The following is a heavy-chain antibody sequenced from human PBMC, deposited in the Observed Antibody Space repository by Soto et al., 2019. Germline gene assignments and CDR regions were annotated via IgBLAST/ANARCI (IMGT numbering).Heavy chain of an antibody. CDR3: ARTLDYGHMDV. Sequence: ASETLSLTCTVSGDSVRNQYWSWIRRPPGRGLEWIGYIYRSGSTKYNPSLKSRLTISVDTSKNQFSLKLSSVTAADTAVYYCARTLDYGHMDVWGKGTRVTVPS. J-gene: IGHJ6*03. D-gene: IGHD3-16*01. CDR1: GDSVRNQY. CDR2: IYRSGST. V-gene: IGHV4-4*09.